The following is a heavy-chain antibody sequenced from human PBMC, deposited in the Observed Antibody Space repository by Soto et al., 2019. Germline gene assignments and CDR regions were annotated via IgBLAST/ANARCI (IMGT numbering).Heavy chain of an antibody. D-gene: IGHD2-2*01. CDR3: ARGIGYCSSINCYSSRRLRFDS. CDR1: GGSFSGYY. Sequence: QVQLQQWGAGLLKTSETLSLTCAVYGGSFSGYYWTWIRQSPEKGLEWIGEVNDSGTTYYNPSLKSRVTIAVHTPKNQFSLKMSSVTAADTAVYYCARGIGYCSSINCYSSRRLRFDSWGQGTLVTVSS. V-gene: IGHV4-34*01. J-gene: IGHJ4*02. CDR2: VNDSGTT.